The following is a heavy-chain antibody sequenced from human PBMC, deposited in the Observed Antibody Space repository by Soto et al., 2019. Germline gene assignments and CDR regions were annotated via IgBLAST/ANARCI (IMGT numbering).Heavy chain of an antibody. CDR2: ISSSSSYI. V-gene: IGHV3-21*01. D-gene: IGHD3-10*01. CDR1: GFTFSSYS. CDR3: ARELTMVRVGGIDY. Sequence: GGSLRLSCAASGFTFSSYSMNWVRQAPGKGLEWVSSISSSSSYIYYADSVKGRFTISRDNAKNSLYLQMNSLRAEDTAVYYCARELTMVRVGGIDYWGQGTLVTVSS. J-gene: IGHJ4*02.